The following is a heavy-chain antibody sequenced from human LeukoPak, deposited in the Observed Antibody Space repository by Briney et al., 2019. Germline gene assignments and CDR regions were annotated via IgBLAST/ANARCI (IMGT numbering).Heavy chain of an antibody. CDR1: GYTFTSYG. CDR3: ARDYGDYVDAFDI. J-gene: IGHJ3*02. Sequence: ASVKVSCKASGYTFTSYGISWVRQAPGQGLEWMGWISAYNGNANYAQKLQGRVTMTTDTSTSTAHMELRSLRSDDTAVYYCARDYGDYVDAFDIWGQGTMVTVSS. CDR2: ISAYNGNA. V-gene: IGHV1-18*01. D-gene: IGHD4-17*01.